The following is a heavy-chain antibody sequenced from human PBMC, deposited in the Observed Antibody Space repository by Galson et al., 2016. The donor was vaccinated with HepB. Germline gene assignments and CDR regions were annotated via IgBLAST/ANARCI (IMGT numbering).Heavy chain of an antibody. CDR2: INPSGGAT. J-gene: IGHJ6*02. Sequence: SVKVSCKASGYTLGSNNIHWLRQAPGQGLEWMAIINPSGGATVNAQTFQGRVTMTSDTSTSTVYMELSSLRSEDTAVYYCARGGESFYYDSSARYYYGLDVWGQGTPVTVSS. CDR3: ARGGESFYYDSSARYYYGLDV. D-gene: IGHD3-22*01. V-gene: IGHV1-46*01. CDR1: GYTLGSNN.